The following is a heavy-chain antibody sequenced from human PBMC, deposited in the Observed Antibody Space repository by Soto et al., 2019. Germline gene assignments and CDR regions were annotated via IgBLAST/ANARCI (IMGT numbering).Heavy chain of an antibody. D-gene: IGHD2-21*01. V-gene: IGHV3-15*07. J-gene: IGHJ4*02. CDR3: TTEFPAPPSYETSDY. CDR2: IKSKTDGGTT. Sequence: GGSLRLSCAASGFTFSNAWMNWVRQAPGKGLEWVGRIKSKTDGGTTDYAAPVKGRFTISRDDSKNTLYLQMNSLKTEDTAMYYCTTEFPAPPSYETSDYWGQGTLVTVSS. CDR1: GFTFSNAW.